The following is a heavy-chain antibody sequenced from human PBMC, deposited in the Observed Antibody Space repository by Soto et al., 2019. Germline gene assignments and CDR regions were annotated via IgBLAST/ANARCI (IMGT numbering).Heavy chain of an antibody. V-gene: IGHV5-51*01. D-gene: IGHD4-17*01. CDR2: IHPGDSDT. CDR1: GYSFTSYW. J-gene: IGHJ4*02. CDR3: TRQRLLDGEIEY. Sequence: EVQLVQSGAEVKKPGESLKISCEGSGYSFTSYWIGWVRQMPGKGLEWIAIIHPGDSDTRYSPSFQGQVTISADNSLSTAFLRWSGLRASDTAMYSCTRQRLLDGEIEYWGQGTLVTVSS.